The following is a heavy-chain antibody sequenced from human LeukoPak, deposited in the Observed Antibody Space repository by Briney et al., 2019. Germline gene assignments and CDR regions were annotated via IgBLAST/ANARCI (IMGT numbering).Heavy chain of an antibody. CDR1: GFTFSGYA. V-gene: IGHV3-23*01. D-gene: IGHD3-22*01. CDR2: ISGSGGST. Sequence: GGSLRLSCAASGFTFSGYAMSWVRQAPGKGLEWVSAISGSGGSTYYADSVKGRFTISRDNSKNTLYLQMNSLRAEDTAVYYCAKKILPHYYDSSGLDYWGQGTLVTVSS. J-gene: IGHJ4*02. CDR3: AKKILPHYYDSSGLDY.